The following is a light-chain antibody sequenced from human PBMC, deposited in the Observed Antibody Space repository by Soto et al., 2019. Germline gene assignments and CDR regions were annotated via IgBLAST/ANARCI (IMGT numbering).Light chain of an antibody. CDR1: QSVSSN. CDR2: DAS. J-gene: IGKJ1*01. CDR3: QQRSNWPGT. V-gene: IGKV3-11*01. Sequence: EIVMAHSPATLSGSPGERATLSFRASQSVSSNLAWYQQKPGQAPRLLIYDASNRATGIPARFSGSGSGTDFTLTISSLEPDDFAVYYCQQRSNWPGTFGQGTKVDIK.